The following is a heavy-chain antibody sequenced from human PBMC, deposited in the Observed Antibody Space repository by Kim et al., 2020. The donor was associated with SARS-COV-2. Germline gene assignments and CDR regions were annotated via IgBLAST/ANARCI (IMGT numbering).Heavy chain of an antibody. Sequence: YNPSLKSRVTISVDTSKNQFSLKLSSVTAADTAVYYCARAYGSGSPPDYWGQGTLVTVSS. CDR3: ARAYGSGSPPDY. D-gene: IGHD3-10*01. V-gene: IGHV4-30-2*04. J-gene: IGHJ4*02.